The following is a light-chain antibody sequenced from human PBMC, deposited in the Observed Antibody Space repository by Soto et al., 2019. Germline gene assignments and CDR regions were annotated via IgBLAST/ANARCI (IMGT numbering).Light chain of an antibody. V-gene: IGLV2-14*01. J-gene: IGLJ1*01. Sequence: QSALTQPASVSGSPGQSMTMSCSGPSSDVGGYNYVSWYQQHPGKAPKLMIYEVTNRPSGVSNRFSGSKSGNTASLTISGLQAEDEADYYCSSYTSSSIYDFGTGTKVTVL. CDR2: EVT. CDR3: SSYTSSSIYD. CDR1: SSDVGGYNY.